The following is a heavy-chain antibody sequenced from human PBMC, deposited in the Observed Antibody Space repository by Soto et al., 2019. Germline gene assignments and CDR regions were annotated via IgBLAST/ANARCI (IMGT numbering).Heavy chain of an antibody. D-gene: IGHD6-19*01. CDR2: IKSKTDGGTT. CDR1: GFTFSNAW. CDR3: TTLIAVAGNGDYYYYMDV. V-gene: IGHV3-15*01. Sequence: PGGSLRLSCAASGFTFSNAWMSWVRQAPGKGLEWVGRIKSKTDGGTTDYAAPVKGRFTISRDDSKNTLYLQMNSLKTEDTAVYYCTTLIAVAGNGDYYYYMDVWGKGTTVTVSS. J-gene: IGHJ6*03.